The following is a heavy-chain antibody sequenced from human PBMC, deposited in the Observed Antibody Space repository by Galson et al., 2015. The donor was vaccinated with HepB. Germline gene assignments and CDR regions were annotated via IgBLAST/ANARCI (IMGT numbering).Heavy chain of an antibody. CDR3: ARDWVYSGPQGRAFDI. CDR2: ISAYNGNT. Sequence: SVKVSCKASGYTFTSYGISWVRQAPGQGLEWMGWISAYNGNTNYAQKLQGRVTMTTDTSTSTAYTELRSLRSDDTAVYYCARDWVYSGPQGRAFDIWGQGTMVTVSS. D-gene: IGHD5-12*01. CDR1: GYTFTSYG. V-gene: IGHV1-18*01. J-gene: IGHJ3*02.